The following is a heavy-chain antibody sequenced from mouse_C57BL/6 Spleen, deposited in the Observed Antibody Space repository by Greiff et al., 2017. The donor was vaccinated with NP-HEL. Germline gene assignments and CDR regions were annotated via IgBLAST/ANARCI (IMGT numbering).Heavy chain of an antibody. CDR2: IDPNSGGT. CDR3: ARSGELTGTFDY. CDR1: GYTFTSYW. J-gene: IGHJ2*01. D-gene: IGHD4-1*01. V-gene: IGHV1-72*01. Sequence: QVQLKQPGAELVKPGASVKLSCKASGYTFTSYWMHWVKQRPGRGLEWIGRIDPNSGGTKYNEKFKSKATLTVDKPSSTAYMQLSSLTSEDSAVYYCARSGELTGTFDYWGQGTTLTVSS.